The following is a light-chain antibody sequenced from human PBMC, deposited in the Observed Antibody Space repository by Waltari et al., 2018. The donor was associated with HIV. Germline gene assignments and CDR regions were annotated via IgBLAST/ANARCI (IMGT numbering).Light chain of an antibody. J-gene: IGLJ3*02. Sequence: QSALTQPASVSGSLGQSITISCTGTSSDIGSYNLVSWYQQRPGKAPKLMIYEVSQRPSGVSNRFSGSKSGNTASLTISGLQAEDEADYYCCSYAGSTTFWVFGGGTQLTVV. CDR2: EVS. CDR3: CSYAGSTTFWV. V-gene: IGLV2-23*02. CDR1: SSDIGSYNL.